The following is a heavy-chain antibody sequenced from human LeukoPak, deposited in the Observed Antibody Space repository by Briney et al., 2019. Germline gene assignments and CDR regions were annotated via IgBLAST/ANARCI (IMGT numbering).Heavy chain of an antibody. CDR2: IYSGGST. Sequence: GGSLRLSCAASGFTVSSNYMSWVRQAPGKGLEWVSVIYSGGSTYYADSVKGRFTISRDNSKNTLYLQMNSLRAEDTAVYYCARGYSSGWYDYFDYWGQGTLVTVSS. CDR3: ARGYSSGWYDYFDY. CDR1: GFTVSSNY. V-gene: IGHV3-53*01. D-gene: IGHD6-19*01. J-gene: IGHJ4*02.